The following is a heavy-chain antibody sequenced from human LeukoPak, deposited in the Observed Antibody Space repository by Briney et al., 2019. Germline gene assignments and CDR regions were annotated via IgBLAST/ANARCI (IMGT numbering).Heavy chain of an antibody. V-gene: IGHV3-23*01. CDR2: ISGSGGST. CDR3: AKDHDVVVVAATPTIDY. D-gene: IGHD2-15*01. J-gene: IGHJ4*02. Sequence: GGSLRLSCAASGFTFSSYAMSWVRPAPGKGLEWVSAISGSGGSTYYADSVKGRFTISRDNSKNTLYLQMNSLRAEDTAVYYCAKDHDVVVVAATPTIDYWGQGTLVTVSS. CDR1: GFTFSSYA.